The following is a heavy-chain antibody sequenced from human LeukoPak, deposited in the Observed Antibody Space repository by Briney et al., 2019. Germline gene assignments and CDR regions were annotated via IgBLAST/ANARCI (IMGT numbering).Heavy chain of an antibody. CDR3: AKDASLEWSIDY. J-gene: IGHJ4*02. Sequence: PGGSLRLSCAASGSTFSSYAMSWVRQAPGKGLEWVSAISGSGGSTYYADSVKGRFTISRDNSKNTLYLQMNSLRAEDTAVYYRAKDASLEWSIDYWGQGTLVTVSS. CDR2: ISGSGGST. CDR1: GSTFSSYA. D-gene: IGHD3-3*01. V-gene: IGHV3-23*01.